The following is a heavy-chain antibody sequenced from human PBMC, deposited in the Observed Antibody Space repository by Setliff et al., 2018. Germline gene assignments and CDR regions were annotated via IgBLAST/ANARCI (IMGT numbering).Heavy chain of an antibody. CDR3: AKSAGQQLELYYYYYMDV. D-gene: IGHD6-13*01. V-gene: IGHV3-23*01. CDR1: GFSLSNSP. CDR2: ISGSGGST. Sequence: GGSLRLSCAASGFSLSNSPMTWVRQAPGKGLEWVSGISGSGGSTYYADSVKGRFTISRDNSKNTLYLQMDSLRAEDTAVYYCAKSAGQQLELYYYYYMDVWGKGTTVTVS. J-gene: IGHJ6*03.